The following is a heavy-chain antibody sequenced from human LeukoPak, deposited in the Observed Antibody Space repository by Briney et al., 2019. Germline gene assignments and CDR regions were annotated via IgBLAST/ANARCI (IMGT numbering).Heavy chain of an antibody. CDR1: GGYS. V-gene: IGHV4-30-2*01. J-gene: IGHJ4*02. D-gene: IGHD3-22*01. Sequence: GGYSWSWIRQPPGKGLEWIGYIYHSGSTYYNPSLKSRVTISVDRSKNQFSLKLSSVTAADTAVYYCARHDSSGFFDYWGQGTLVTVSS. CDR3: ARHDSSGFFDY. CDR2: IYHSGST.